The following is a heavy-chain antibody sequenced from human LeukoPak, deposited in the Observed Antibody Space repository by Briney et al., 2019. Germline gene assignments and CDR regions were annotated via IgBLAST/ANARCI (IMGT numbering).Heavy chain of an antibody. CDR1: GYTFTGYY. J-gene: IGHJ4*02. Sequence: ASVKVSCKASGYTFTGYYMHWVRQAPGQGLEWMGRINPNSGGTNYAQKFQGRVTMTRDTSISTAYMELSRLRSDDTAVYYCARAPLRYFDWLSRGYFDYWGQGTLVTVSS. V-gene: IGHV1-2*06. D-gene: IGHD3-9*01. CDR3: ARAPLRYFDWLSRGYFDY. CDR2: INPNSGGT.